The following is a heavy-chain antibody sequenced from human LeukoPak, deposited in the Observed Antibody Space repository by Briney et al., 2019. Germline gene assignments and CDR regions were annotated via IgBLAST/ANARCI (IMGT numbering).Heavy chain of an antibody. V-gene: IGHV3-7*01. D-gene: IGHD2-2*01. CDR2: IKQDGSEK. CDR3: ARLSDIVVVPAAIRVTGHDAFDI. CDR1: GFTFSSYW. J-gene: IGHJ3*02. Sequence: GGSLRLSCAASGFTFSSYWMSWVRQAPGKGLEWVANIKQDGSEKYYVDSVKGRFTISRDNAKNPLYLQMNSLRAEDTAVYYCARLSDIVVVPAAIRVTGHDAFDIWGQGTMVTVSS.